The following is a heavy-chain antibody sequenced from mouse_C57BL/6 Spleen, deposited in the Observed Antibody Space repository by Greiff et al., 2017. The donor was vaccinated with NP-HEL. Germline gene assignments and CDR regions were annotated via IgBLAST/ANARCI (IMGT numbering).Heavy chain of an antibody. CDR3: ARDRGNSRAMDY. Sequence: KLMESGGGLVKPGGSLKLSCAASGFTFSSYAMSWVRQTPEKRLEWVATISDGGSYTYYPDNVKGRFTISRDNAKNNLYLQMSHLKSEDTAMYYCARDRGNSRAMDYWGQGTSVTVSS. CDR2: ISDGGSYT. J-gene: IGHJ4*01. CDR1: GFTFSSYA. V-gene: IGHV5-4*01.